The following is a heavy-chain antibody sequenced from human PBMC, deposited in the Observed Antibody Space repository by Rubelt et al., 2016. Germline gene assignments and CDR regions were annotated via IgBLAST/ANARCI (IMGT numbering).Heavy chain of an antibody. D-gene: IGHD6-13*01. J-gene: IGHJ4*02. Sequence: QVQLVQSGAEVKKPGASVKVSCKASGYTFTSYAMHWVRQAPGQRLEWIGWINAGTGTTNYAQKLQVRVTMTSDTSTSTAYMELRSLRSDDTAVYYCARVISGVEYSSSWHVDYWGQGTLVTVSS. V-gene: IGHV1-3*01. CDR1: GYTFTSYA. CDR3: ARVISGVEYSSSWHVDY. CDR2: INAGTGTT.